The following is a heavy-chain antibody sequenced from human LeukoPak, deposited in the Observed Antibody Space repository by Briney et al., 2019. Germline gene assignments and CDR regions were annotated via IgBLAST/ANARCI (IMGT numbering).Heavy chain of an antibody. Sequence: GGSLRLSCAASGFTFSSYSMNWVRQAPGKGLEWVSSISSGSSYIYYADSVKGRFTISRDNSKTTLYVQMNSLRAEDTAVYYCAKAPYRSSWYLSWLDPWGQGTLVTVSS. D-gene: IGHD6-13*01. CDR2: ISSGSSYI. J-gene: IGHJ5*02. CDR1: GFTFSSYS. V-gene: IGHV3-21*01. CDR3: AKAPYRSSWYLSWLDP.